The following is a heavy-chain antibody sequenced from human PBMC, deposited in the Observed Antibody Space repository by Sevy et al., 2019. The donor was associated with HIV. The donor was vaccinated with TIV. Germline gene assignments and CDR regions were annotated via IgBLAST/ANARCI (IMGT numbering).Heavy chain of an antibody. CDR2: LDNSGDNT. CDR3: AKDHAVTTEWVVFDS. Sequence: GGSLRLSCAASGFTFDNYAMTWVRQTPGKGLEWVSTLDNSGDNTYNADSVKGRFTISRDDSKNTVYLHMRGLRSEDTAVYFCAKDHAVTTEWVVFDSWGQGTLVTVSS. CDR1: GFTFDNYA. D-gene: IGHD4-17*01. J-gene: IGHJ4*02. V-gene: IGHV3-23*01.